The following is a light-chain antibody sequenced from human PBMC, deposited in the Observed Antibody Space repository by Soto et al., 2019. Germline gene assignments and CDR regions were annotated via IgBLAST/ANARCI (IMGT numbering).Light chain of an antibody. V-gene: IGLV2-23*01. Sequence: QSVLTQPRSVSGPPGQSVTISCTGTSSDVGGYNLVSWYQQHPGKAPKLMIYEGSKRPSGVSNRFSGSKSGNTASLTISGLQAEDEADYYCCSYAGSTLVFGTGTKVTVL. J-gene: IGLJ1*01. CDR2: EGS. CDR1: SSDVGGYNL. CDR3: CSYAGSTLV.